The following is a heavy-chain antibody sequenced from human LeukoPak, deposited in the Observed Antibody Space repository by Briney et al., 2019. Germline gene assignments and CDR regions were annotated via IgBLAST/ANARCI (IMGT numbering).Heavy chain of an antibody. CDR2: TNHSGST. Sequence: SETLSLTCAVYGGSFSGYYWSWIRQPPGKGLEWIGETNHSGSTNYNPSLKSRVTISVDTSKNQFSLKLSSVTAADTAVYYCARSRRGYSGYFDYWGQGTLVTVSS. J-gene: IGHJ4*02. CDR3: ARSRRGYSGYFDY. V-gene: IGHV4-34*01. D-gene: IGHD5-12*01. CDR1: GGSFSGYY.